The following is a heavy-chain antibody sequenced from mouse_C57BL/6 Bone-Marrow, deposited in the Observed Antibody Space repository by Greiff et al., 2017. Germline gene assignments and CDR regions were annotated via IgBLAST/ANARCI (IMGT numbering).Heavy chain of an antibody. J-gene: IGHJ1*03. Sequence: QVQLKESGPELVKPGASVKLSCKASGYTFTSYDINWVKQRPGQGLEWIGWIYPRDGSTKYTEKFKGKATLTVDTSSSTAYMELHSLTAEDSAVYFCARVEFDGSSGDWYFDVWGTGTTVTVSS. CDR1: GYTFTSYD. V-gene: IGHV1-85*01. D-gene: IGHD1-1*01. CDR3: ARVEFDGSSGDWYFDV. CDR2: IYPRDGST.